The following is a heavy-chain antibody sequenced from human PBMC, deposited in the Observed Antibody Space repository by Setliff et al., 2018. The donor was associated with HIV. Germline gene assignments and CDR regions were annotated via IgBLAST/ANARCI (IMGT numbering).Heavy chain of an antibody. D-gene: IGHD4-17*01. CDR3: ARGTTLNVVPDAFDI. J-gene: IGHJ3*02. Sequence: SETLSLTCTVTGYSISSGYYWAWIRQPPGKGLEWIGHIYHAGNTYYNPSLKSRVTISVDTSKNQISLRLNSLTAADTALYYCARGTTLNVVPDAFDIWGQGTMGT. V-gene: IGHV4-38-2*02. CDR2: IYHAGNT. CDR1: GYSISSGYY.